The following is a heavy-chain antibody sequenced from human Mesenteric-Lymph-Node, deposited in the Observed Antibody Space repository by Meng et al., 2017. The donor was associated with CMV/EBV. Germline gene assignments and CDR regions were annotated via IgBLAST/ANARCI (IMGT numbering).Heavy chain of an antibody. Sequence: SVKVSCKASGGTFSSYAISWVRQAPGQGLEWMGGIIPIFGTANYAQKFQGRVTITTDESTSTAYMELSSLRSEDTAVYYCARADSGDRKYWYFDLWGRGTLVTVSS. CDR1: GGTFSSYA. CDR3: ARADSGDRKYWYFDL. D-gene: IGHD1-14*01. V-gene: IGHV1-69*05. CDR2: IIPIFGTA. J-gene: IGHJ2*01.